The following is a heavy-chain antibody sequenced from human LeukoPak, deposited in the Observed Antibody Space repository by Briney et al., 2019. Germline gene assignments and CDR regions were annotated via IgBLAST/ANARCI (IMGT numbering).Heavy chain of an antibody. CDR2: INQDGSVK. Sequence: GGSLRLSCEASGFILKNHWMTWVRQAPGKGLEWVANINQDGSVKFYVDSVKGRFTISRDNSKNSLFLQLNSLRAEDTAVYYCARVWQYYYDYSAFDIWGQGTMVTVS. CDR3: ARVWQYYYDYSAFDI. CDR1: GFILKNHW. J-gene: IGHJ3*02. D-gene: IGHD3-16*01. V-gene: IGHV3-7*01.